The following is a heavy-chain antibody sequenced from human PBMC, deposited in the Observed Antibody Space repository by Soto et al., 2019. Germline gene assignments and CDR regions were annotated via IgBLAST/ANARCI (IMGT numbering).Heavy chain of an antibody. J-gene: IGHJ4*02. D-gene: IGHD3-10*01. Sequence: GSLRRSGAASGLTFRSYSMDWVRQAQGKGLEWVSYISSSSSTIYYADSVKGRFTISRDNAKNSLYLQMNSLRAEDTAVYYCARDYAPNYYGSGSYYNPLFYWGQGTLVTVSS. V-gene: IGHV3-48*01. CDR3: ARDYAPNYYGSGSYYNPLFY. CDR1: GLTFRSYS. CDR2: ISSSSSTI.